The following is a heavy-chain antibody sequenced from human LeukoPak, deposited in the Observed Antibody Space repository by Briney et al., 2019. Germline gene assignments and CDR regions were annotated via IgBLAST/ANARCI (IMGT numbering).Heavy chain of an antibody. V-gene: IGHV3-30*03. CDR3: ATEVWSGHH. Sequence: GGSLRLSCAASGFTFSSYGIHWVRQAPGKGLEWVAVISYDGINKYYADSVKGRFTISRDKSKNTLYLQMNSLRAEDTAVYYCATEVWSGHHWGQGTLVTVSS. CDR2: ISYDGINK. D-gene: IGHD2-21*01. CDR1: GFTFSSYG. J-gene: IGHJ5*02.